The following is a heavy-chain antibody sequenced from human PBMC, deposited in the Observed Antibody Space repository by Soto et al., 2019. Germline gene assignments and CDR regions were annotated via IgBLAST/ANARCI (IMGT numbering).Heavy chain of an antibody. V-gene: IGHV1-46*01. Sequence: ASVKVSCKASGYTFTSYYIHWVRQAPGQGLEWMGIINPSGGSTSYAQKFQGRVTMTRDTSTSTVYMELSSLRSEDTAVYYCASQEDSSSWYGYYYYGMDVWGQGTTVTVSS. D-gene: IGHD6-13*01. CDR3: ASQEDSSSWYGYYYYGMDV. CDR2: INPSGGST. J-gene: IGHJ6*02. CDR1: GYTFTSYY.